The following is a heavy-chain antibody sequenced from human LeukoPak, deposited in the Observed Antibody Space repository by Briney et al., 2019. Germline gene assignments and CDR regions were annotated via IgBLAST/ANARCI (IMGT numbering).Heavy chain of an antibody. CDR1: GGSISSSSYY. V-gene: IGHV4-39*01. CDR3: VAEEYGTGSYYKSAF. J-gene: IGHJ4*02. D-gene: IGHD3-10*01. CDR2: IYYSGST. Sequence: PSETLSLTCTVSGGSISSSSYYWGWIRQPPGKGLEWIGSIYYSGSTHYNPSLKSRVTISVDTSKNQFSLKLSSVTAADTAVYYCVAEEYGTGSYYKSAFWGKGALVTVSS.